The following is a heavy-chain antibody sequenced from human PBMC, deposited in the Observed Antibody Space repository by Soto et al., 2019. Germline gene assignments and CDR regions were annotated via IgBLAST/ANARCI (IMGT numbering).Heavy chain of an antibody. D-gene: IGHD6-13*01. CDR2: ISGSGGSS. CDR3: AKVTKRAAAGRYEYYKYGMDV. CDR1: GFAFSNYA. V-gene: IGHV3-23*01. Sequence: GGSLRLSCAASGFAFSNYAMGWVRQAPGKGREWVSVISGSGGSSYYAASVKGRFTISRGKSKNTLYLQMNGLRAEDTALYYCAKVTKRAAAGRYEYYKYGMDVWGQGTTVTVSS. J-gene: IGHJ6*02.